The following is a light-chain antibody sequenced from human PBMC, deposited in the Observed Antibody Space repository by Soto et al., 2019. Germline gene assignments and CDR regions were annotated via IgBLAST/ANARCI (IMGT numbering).Light chain of an antibody. J-gene: IGLJ1*01. Sequence: QSALTQPPSASGSPGQSVTISCTGTSSDVGGYNYVSWYQQHPGKAPKLMIYEVSKRPSGVPDRFSGSKSGNTASLTVSGLQAEDEAEYFCFSFTTTSTHVFGTGTQLTVL. CDR1: SSDVGGYNY. V-gene: IGLV2-8*01. CDR2: EVS. CDR3: FSFTTTSTHV.